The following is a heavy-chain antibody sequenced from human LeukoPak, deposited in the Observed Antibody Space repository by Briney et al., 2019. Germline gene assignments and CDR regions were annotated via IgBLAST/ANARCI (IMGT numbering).Heavy chain of an antibody. CDR2: IIPILGIA. J-gene: IGHJ4*02. Sequence: SVKVSCKASGGTFSSYAISWVRQAPGQGLEWMGRIIPILGIANYAQKFQGRVTITADKSTSTAYMELSSLRSEDTAVYYCARHSIAVAGTPFGYWGQGTLVTVSS. CDR3: ARHSIAVAGTPFGY. CDR1: GGTFSSYA. V-gene: IGHV1-69*04. D-gene: IGHD6-19*01.